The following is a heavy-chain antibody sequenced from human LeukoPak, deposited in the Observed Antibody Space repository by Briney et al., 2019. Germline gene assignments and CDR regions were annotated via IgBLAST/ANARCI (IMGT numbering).Heavy chain of an antibody. J-gene: IGHJ5*02. CDR2: INHSGST. Sequence: PSETLSLTCAVYGGSFSGYYWSWIRQPPGKGLEWIGEINHSGSTNYNPSLKSRVTISVDTSKNQFSLKLSSVTAADTAVYYCARVDTGSIFGVVIIMERWFDPWGQGTLVTVSS. CDR3: ARVDTGSIFGVVIIMERWFDP. D-gene: IGHD3-3*01. V-gene: IGHV4-34*01. CDR1: GGSFSGYY.